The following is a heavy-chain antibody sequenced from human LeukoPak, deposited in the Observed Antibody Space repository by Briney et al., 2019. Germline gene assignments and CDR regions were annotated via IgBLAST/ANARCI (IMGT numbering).Heavy chain of an antibody. D-gene: IGHD2-8*01. J-gene: IGHJ4*02. CDR2: MNPNSGNT. CDR3: AKLMGVYYFDY. V-gene: IGHV1-8*01. Sequence: ASVKVSCKASAYTFTSYDVYWVRQATGQGLEWMGWMNPNSGNTGYAQKFQGRVTMTRNTSISTAYMELSSLRAEDTAVYYCAKLMGVYYFDYWGQGTLVTVSS. CDR1: AYTFTSYD.